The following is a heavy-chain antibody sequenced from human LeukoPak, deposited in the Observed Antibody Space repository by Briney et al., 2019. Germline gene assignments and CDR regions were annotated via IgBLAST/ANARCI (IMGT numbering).Heavy chain of an antibody. CDR1: GDAFTNYC. Sequence: ASVKVSCKAPGDAFTNYCFHWVRQTPRHGLEWMGIVDPSVATPTYAERFQGRVTMTRDASTGTVYTGLRSLKGEDTAVYYCARSRLRFLQWDYWGQGTVVTVSS. V-gene: IGHV1-46*01. CDR2: VDPSVATP. CDR3: ARSRLRFLQWDY. J-gene: IGHJ4*02. D-gene: IGHD3-3*01.